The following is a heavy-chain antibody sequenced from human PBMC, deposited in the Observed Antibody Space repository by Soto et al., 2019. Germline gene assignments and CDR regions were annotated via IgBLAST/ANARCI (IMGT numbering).Heavy chain of an antibody. CDR1: GGSISSYY. V-gene: IGHV4-59*01. CDR2: IYYSGST. D-gene: IGHD1-26*01. Sequence: SETLSLTCTVSGGSISSYYWSWSRQPPGKGLEWIGYIYYSGSTNYNPSLKSRVTISVDTSKNQFSLKLSSVTAADTAVYYCAIDIHSVTELPTAFDIWGQGTMVTVSS. J-gene: IGHJ3*02. CDR3: AIDIHSVTELPTAFDI.